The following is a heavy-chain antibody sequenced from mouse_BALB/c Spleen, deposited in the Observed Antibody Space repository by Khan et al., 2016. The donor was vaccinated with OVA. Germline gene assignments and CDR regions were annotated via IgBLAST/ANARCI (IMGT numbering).Heavy chain of an antibody. Sequence: EVQLVESGPGLVKPSQSLSLTYTVTGYSITSDYAWNWIRQFPGNKLEWMGYISYSGSTTYNPSLKSRISITRDTSKNQFFLQLNSATTEDTATYYCARWFTYWGQGTLVTVSA. J-gene: IGHJ3*01. CDR2: ISYSGST. CDR3: ARWFTY. V-gene: IGHV3-2*02. CDR1: GYSITSDYA.